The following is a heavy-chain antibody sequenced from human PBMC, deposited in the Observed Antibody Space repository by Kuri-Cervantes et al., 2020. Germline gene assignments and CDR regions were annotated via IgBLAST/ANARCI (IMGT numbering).Heavy chain of an antibody. Sequence: ESLKISCTVSGGSISSYYWSWIRQPAGKGLEWIGRIYTSGSTNYNPSLKSRVTMSVDTSKNQFSLKLSSVTAADTAVYYCASEYYYDSSGYYLGQGTLVTVSS. CDR3: ASEYYYDSSGYY. V-gene: IGHV4-4*07. D-gene: IGHD3-22*01. CDR1: GGSISSYY. CDR2: IYTSGST. J-gene: IGHJ4*02.